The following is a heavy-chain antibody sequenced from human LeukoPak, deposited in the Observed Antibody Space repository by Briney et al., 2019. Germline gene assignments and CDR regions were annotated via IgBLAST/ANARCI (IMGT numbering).Heavy chain of an antibody. V-gene: IGHV3-7*01. CDR2: IKQDGSEK. J-gene: IGHJ4*02. CDR1: GFTFSNYW. CDR3: ARGEDYYGGSGYYWDF. Sequence: PGGSLRLSCAASGFTFSNYWMNWVRQAPGKGLEWVANIKQDGSEKYYVDSVEGRFTISRDNAKNSLYLQMNSLRAEDTAVYYCARGEDYYGGSGYYWDFWGQGTLVTVSS. D-gene: IGHD3-22*01.